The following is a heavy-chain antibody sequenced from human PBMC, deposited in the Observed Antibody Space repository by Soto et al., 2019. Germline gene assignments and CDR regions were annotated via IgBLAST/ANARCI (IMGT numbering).Heavy chain of an antibody. J-gene: IGHJ6*03. D-gene: IGHD3-10*01. CDR3: ARDPITPIFDRYYYYYMDV. CDR1: GVTFSSYS. V-gene: IGHV3-21*01. Sequence: EVQLVESGGGLVKAVGSLRLSCAASGVTFSSYSRNGVRQVPGKGLEWVPSGSSSSSYIYYADSVKGRFTISRDNAKNSLYLQMNSVSAEDTAVYYCARDPITPIFDRYYYYYMDVWGKGTTVTVSS. CDR2: GSSSSSYI.